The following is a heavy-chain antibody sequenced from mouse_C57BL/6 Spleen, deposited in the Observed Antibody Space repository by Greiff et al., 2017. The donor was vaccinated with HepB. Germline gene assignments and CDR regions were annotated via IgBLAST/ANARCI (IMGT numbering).Heavy chain of an antibody. Sequence: DVKLQESGPGLVKPSQSLSLTCSVTGYSITSGYYWNWIRQFPGNKLEWMGYISYDGSNNYNPSLKNRISITRDTSKNQFFLKLNSVTTEDTATYYCAREDGYSLAYWGQGTLVTVSA. CDR2: ISYDGSN. CDR1: GYSITSGYY. CDR3: AREDGYSLAY. J-gene: IGHJ3*01. D-gene: IGHD2-3*01. V-gene: IGHV3-6*01.